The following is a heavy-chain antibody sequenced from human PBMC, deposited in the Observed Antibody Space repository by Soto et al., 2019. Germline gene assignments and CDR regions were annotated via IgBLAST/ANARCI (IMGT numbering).Heavy chain of an antibody. Sequence: SETLSLTCAVYGGSFSGYYWCWIRQPPGKGLEWIGEINHSGSTNYNPSLKSRVTISVDTSKNQFSLKLSSVTAADTAVYYCARPGSYPYYYFDYWGQGTLVTVSS. CDR1: GGSFSGYY. V-gene: IGHV4-34*01. CDR3: ARPGSYPYYYFDY. CDR2: INHSGST. J-gene: IGHJ4*02. D-gene: IGHD3-10*01.